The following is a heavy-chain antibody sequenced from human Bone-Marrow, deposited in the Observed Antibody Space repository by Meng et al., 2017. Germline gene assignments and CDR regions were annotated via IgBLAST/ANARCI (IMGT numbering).Heavy chain of an antibody. D-gene: IGHD3-10*01. CDR2: ISISGDVT. J-gene: IGHJ4*02. Sequence: EVQLWGFGVGLVQSGGSLRLSCAVSGFSFPNSAMSWVRQAPGKGLEWVSGISISGDVTYYADSVKGRFTISRDNSKNTVYLQMNSLRAEDTAVYYCAKEEVPDDYWGQGTLVTVSS. CDR1: GFSFPNSA. V-gene: IGHV3-23*01. CDR3: AKEEVPDDY.